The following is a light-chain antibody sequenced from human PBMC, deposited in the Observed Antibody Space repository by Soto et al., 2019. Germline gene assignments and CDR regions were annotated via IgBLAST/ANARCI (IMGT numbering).Light chain of an antibody. V-gene: IGLV1-47*01. J-gene: IGLJ1*01. CDR3: AVWDDSLSGLYV. CDR2: RNN. Sequence: QSVLTQPPPASGTPGQRVTISCSGSSSNIGSTYVYWYQQVPGTAPKLLIYRNNLRPSGVPDRFSGSKSGTSASLAISGLRSEDEADYYCAVWDDSLSGLYVFGSGTKVTVL. CDR1: SSNIGSTY.